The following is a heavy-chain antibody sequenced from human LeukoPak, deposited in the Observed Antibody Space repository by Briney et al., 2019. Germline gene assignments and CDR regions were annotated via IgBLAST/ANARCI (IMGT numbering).Heavy chain of an antibody. CDR2: IRYDGSNK. D-gene: IGHD2-2*01. V-gene: IGHV3-30*02. CDR1: GFTFSSYG. J-gene: IGHJ2*01. CDR3: ARVPDENCSSTSCGPRVVWYFDL. Sequence: GGSLRLSCAASGFTFSSYGVHWVRQAPGKGLEWVAFIRYDGSNKYFADSVKGRFTISRDNSKNTLYLQMDSLRAEDTAVYYCARVPDENCSSTSCGPRVVWYFDLWGRGTLVTVSS.